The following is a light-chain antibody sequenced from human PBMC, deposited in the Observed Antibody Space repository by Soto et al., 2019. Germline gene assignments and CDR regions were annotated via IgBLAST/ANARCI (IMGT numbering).Light chain of an antibody. J-gene: IGLJ1*01. Sequence: QYVLTQPPSASGSPGQSVTISCTGTSSDVGGYNYVSWYQQHPGKAPKLMIYEVSKRPSGVPDRFSGSKSGNTASLTVSGLQAEDEADYYCSSYAGSKGVFGTGTKVTVL. CDR3: SSYAGSKGV. CDR2: EVS. V-gene: IGLV2-8*01. CDR1: SSDVGGYNY.